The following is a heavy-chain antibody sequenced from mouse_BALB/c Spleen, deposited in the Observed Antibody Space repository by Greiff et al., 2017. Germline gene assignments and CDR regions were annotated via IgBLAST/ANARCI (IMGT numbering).Heavy chain of an antibody. Sequence: EVQVVESGGGLVKPGGSLKLSCAASGFTFSSYAMSWVRQTPEKRLEWVASISSGGSTYYPDSVKGRFTISRDNARNILYLQMSSLRSEDTAMYYCARPGDYDLDCDYWGQGTTLTVSS. CDR3: ARPGDYDLDCDY. V-gene: IGHV5-6-5*01. CDR2: ISSGGST. CDR1: GFTFSSYA. D-gene: IGHD2-4*01. J-gene: IGHJ2*01.